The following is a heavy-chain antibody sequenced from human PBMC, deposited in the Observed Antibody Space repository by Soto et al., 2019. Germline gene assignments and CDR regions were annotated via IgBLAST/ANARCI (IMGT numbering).Heavy chain of an antibody. CDR2: FHYSGST. CDR1: GGSISSRDSY. CDR3: ARGFGRSHFDY. J-gene: IGHJ4*02. D-gene: IGHD3-16*01. Sequence: SETLSLTCTVSGGSISSRDSYWGWIRQPPGKGLEWIGGFHYSGSTYYNPSLKSRVTISVDTSKNQLSLRVTSVTAADTAVYYCARGFGRSHFDYWGQGTLVTVSS. V-gene: IGHV4-39*01.